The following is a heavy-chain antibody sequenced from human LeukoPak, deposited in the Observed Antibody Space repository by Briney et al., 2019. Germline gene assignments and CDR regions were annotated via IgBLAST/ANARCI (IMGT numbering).Heavy chain of an antibody. CDR3: ARTFEMAHDAFDI. Sequence: GASVEVFCKASGYTFTSYYMHWVRQAPGQGGEWMGIINPSGGSTSYAQKFQGRVSMTRDTSTSTVYMELSSLRSEDTAVYYCARTFEMAHDAFDIWGQGTMVTVSS. D-gene: IGHD5-24*01. J-gene: IGHJ3*02. CDR2: INPSGGST. V-gene: IGHV1-46*01. CDR1: GYTFTSYY.